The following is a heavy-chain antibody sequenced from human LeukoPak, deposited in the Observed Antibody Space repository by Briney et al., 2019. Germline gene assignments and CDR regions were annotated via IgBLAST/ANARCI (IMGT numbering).Heavy chain of an antibody. CDR1: GFTFSSYS. Sequence: PGGSLRLSCAASGFTFSSYSMNWVRQAPGKGLEWVSSISGSGGSRYYADSVKGRFTISRDNSKNTLYLQMNSLRVEDTAVYYCAKDEDGSSWFSGAFDLWGQGTMVTVSS. V-gene: IGHV3-23*01. D-gene: IGHD6-13*01. CDR2: ISGSGGSR. CDR3: AKDEDGSSWFSGAFDL. J-gene: IGHJ3*01.